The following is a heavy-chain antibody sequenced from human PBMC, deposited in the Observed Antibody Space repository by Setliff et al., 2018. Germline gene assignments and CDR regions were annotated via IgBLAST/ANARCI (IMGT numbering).Heavy chain of an antibody. D-gene: IGHD7-27*01. Sequence: GGSLRLSCGASGFTFSKYWMYWVRQVPGKGLVWVSRINGDGSITNYADSVKGRFTISRDNARNTLYLQMNSLRAEDTAVYFCASIDWGENFYNTDVWGKGTTVTVSS. CDR2: INGDGSIT. CDR1: GFTFSKYW. CDR3: ASIDWGENFYNTDV. V-gene: IGHV3-74*01. J-gene: IGHJ6*03.